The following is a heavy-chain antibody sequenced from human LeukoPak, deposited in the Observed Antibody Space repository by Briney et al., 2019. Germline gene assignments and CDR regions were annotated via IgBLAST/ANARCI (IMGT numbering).Heavy chain of an antibody. Sequence: PGGSLRLSCAASRFTFSTYAMSWVRQAPGKGLEWVSTISDSGGTTYYAESVEGRFTISRDNSKNTLYLHMNSLRAEDTALYYCVKYTIYYFGMDVWGQGTTVTVSS. CDR1: RFTFSTYA. CDR2: ISDSGGTT. D-gene: IGHD3-10*01. CDR3: VKYTIYYFGMDV. J-gene: IGHJ6*02. V-gene: IGHV3-23*01.